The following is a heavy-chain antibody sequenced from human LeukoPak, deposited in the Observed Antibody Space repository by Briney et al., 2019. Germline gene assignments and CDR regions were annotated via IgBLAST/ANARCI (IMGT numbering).Heavy chain of an antibody. V-gene: IGHV4-30-2*01. Sequence: SQTLSLTCTVSGGSISSGGYYWSWIRQPPGKGLEWIGYIYHSGSTYYNPSLKSRVTISVDRSKNQFSLKLSSVTAADTAVYYCARDRSGIAAAGPYYYYGMDVWGQGTTVTVSS. D-gene: IGHD6-13*01. CDR3: ARDRSGIAAAGPYYYYGMDV. J-gene: IGHJ6*02. CDR2: IYHSGST. CDR1: GGSISSGGYY.